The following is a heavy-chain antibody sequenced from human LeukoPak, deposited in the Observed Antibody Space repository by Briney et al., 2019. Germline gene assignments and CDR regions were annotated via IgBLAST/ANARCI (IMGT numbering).Heavy chain of an antibody. V-gene: IGHV3-53*01. J-gene: IGHJ4*02. CDR3: ARQFSDYLTYFDY. CDR2: IYDDDQT. CDR1: GFIVSSNY. Sequence: GGPLRLSCAASGFIVSSNYMSWLRQAPAKGLKWVSIIYDDDQTNYADSVKGRFTFSREKSKNTMYFQMNSLRAEDTAVYYCARQFSDYLTYFDYWGQGTLVTVSS. D-gene: IGHD4-17*01.